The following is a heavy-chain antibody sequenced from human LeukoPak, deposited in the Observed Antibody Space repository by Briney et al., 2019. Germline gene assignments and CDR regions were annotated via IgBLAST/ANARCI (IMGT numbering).Heavy chain of an antibody. CDR3: ARFNPAAGSFCFDY. D-gene: IGHD6-13*01. Sequence: PSETLSLTCTVSGGSISSSSYYWAWIRQPPGKGLEWIGNVYYSGSTYYNPSLKSRVTMSVDTSKNQFSLKLSSVTAADTAVYYCARFNPAAGSFCFDYWGQGTLVAVSS. CDR2: VYYSGST. CDR1: GGSISSSSYY. J-gene: IGHJ4*02. V-gene: IGHV4-39*01.